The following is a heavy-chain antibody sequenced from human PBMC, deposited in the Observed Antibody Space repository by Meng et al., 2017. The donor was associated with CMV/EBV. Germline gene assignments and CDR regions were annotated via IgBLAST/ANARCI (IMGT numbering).Heavy chain of an antibody. CDR3: ARAIVLMVYAENWFDP. CDR2: IYYSGST. CDR1: GGSISSSSYY. J-gene: IGHJ5*02. Sequence: RLQWRGPGPGLVKASETLSLTCTVSGGSISSSSYYWGWIRQPPGKGLEWIGSIYYSGSTYYNPSLKSRVTISVDTSKNQFSLKLSSVTAADTAVYYCARAIVLMVYAENWFDPWGQGTLVTVSS. V-gene: IGHV4-39*06. D-gene: IGHD2-8*01.